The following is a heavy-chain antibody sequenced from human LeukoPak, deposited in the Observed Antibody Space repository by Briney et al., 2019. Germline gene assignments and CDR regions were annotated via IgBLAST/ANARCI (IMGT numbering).Heavy chain of an antibody. D-gene: IGHD6-13*01. Sequence: GGSLRLSCAASGFTFSNYWMHWVRQGPGKGLVWVSHISSDGSTATYADSVKGRFTISRDNAKNTMYLQMNSLRAEDTALYYCARVTEYSTAGMRYWGQGTLVTVSS. V-gene: IGHV3-74*01. CDR2: ISSDGSTA. CDR3: ARVTEYSTAGMRY. CDR1: GFTFSNYW. J-gene: IGHJ4*02.